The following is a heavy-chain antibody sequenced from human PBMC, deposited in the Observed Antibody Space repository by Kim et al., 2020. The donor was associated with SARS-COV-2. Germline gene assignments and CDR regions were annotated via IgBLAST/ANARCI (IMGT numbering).Heavy chain of an antibody. D-gene: IGHD6-13*01. CDR3: AKGSGYSSSWDGFDP. V-gene: IGHV3-23*01. CDR1: GFTFSSYA. CDR2: IGGSGGST. J-gene: IGHJ5*02. Sequence: GGSLRLSCEASGFTFSSYAMNWVRQAPGKGLEWVSVIGGSGGSTYYADSVKGRFTISRDNSKNTLYLQMNSLRAEDTAVYYCAKGSGYSSSWDGFDPWGQGTLVTVSS.